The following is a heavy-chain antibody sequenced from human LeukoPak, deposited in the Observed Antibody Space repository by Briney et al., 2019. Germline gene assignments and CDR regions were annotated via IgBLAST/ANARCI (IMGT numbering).Heavy chain of an antibody. Sequence: GDSVKVSCKASGYTFTGYYMHWVRQAPGQGLEWMGMIYPRDGSTSYAQKFQGRVTVTRDTSTSTVHMELSGLRSEDTAVYYCARDQEGFDYWGQGTLVTVSS. J-gene: IGHJ4*02. V-gene: IGHV1-46*01. CDR3: ARDQEGFDY. CDR2: IYPRDGST. CDR1: GYTFTGYY.